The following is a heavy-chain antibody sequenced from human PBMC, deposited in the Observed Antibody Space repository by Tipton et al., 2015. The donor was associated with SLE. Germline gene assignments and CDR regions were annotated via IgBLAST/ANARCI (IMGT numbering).Heavy chain of an antibody. CDR1: GGSFSGYY. CDR3: AGGQAWGSSVGYFDY. Sequence: TLSLTCAVYGGSFSGYYWSWIRQPPGKGLEWIGEINHSGSTNYNPSLKSRVTISVDTSKNQFSLKLSSVTAADTAVYYCAGGQAWGSSVGYFDYWGQGTLVTVSS. CDR2: INHSGST. V-gene: IGHV4-34*01. J-gene: IGHJ4*02. D-gene: IGHD7-27*01.